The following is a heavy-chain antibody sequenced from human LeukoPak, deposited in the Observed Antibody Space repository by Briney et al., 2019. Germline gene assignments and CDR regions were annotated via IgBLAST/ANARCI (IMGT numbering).Heavy chain of an antibody. D-gene: IGHD5-24*01. CDR3: ARGRVRRWLQFFDEFDF. V-gene: IGHV3-9*01. Sequence: GGSLRLSCAASGFTFDDYAMHWVRQAPGKSLEWVSGISWNSGSIGYADSVKGRFTISRDNAKNSLYLQMNSLRAEDTALYYCARGRVRRWLQFFDEFDFWGQGTLVTASS. CDR1: GFTFDDYA. J-gene: IGHJ4*02. CDR2: ISWNSGSI.